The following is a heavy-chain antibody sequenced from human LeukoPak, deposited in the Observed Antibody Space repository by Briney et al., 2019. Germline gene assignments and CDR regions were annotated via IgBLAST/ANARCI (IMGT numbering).Heavy chain of an antibody. CDR3: ARDDGSATLGFDS. J-gene: IGHJ4*02. V-gene: IGHV1-69*05. CDR2: VIPVLGTT. CDR1: GTTFSRSA. Sequence: SVKVSCKASGTTFSRSAISWVRQAPGQGLEWMGGVIPVLGTTNYAQKFQDRVSITMDESTSTAYMEVSSLRSVDTAVYYCARDDGSATLGFDSWGQGTLVTVSS. D-gene: IGHD1-26*01.